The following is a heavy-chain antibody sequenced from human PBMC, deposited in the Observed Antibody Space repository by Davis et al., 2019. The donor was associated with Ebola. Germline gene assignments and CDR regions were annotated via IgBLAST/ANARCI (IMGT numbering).Heavy chain of an antibody. CDR2: ISSSGSTI. V-gene: IGHV3-48*04. CDR3: AREEHDYQGLEPLAYYYGMDV. J-gene: IGHJ6*02. D-gene: IGHD4-11*01. Sequence: GESLKISCAASGFTFSSYWMNWVRQAPGKGLEWVSYISSSGSTIYYADSVKGRFTISRDNAKNSLYLQMNSLRAEDTAVYYCAREEHDYQGLEPLAYYYGMDVWGQGTTVTVSS. CDR1: GFTFSSYW.